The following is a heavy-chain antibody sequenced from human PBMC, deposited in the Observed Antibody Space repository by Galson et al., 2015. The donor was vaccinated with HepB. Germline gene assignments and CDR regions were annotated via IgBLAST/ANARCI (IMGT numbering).Heavy chain of an antibody. CDR3: ARGVKGITWNYYYAMDV. J-gene: IGHJ6*02. CDR2: RKQDGSDK. Sequence: SLRLSCAASGFTLSNYWMSWVRQAPGKGLEWVANRKQDGSDKYYVDSVKGRFTISRDNAKNSLYLQMNSLRAEDTAVYYCARGVKGITWNYYYAMDVWGQGTTVTVSS. V-gene: IGHV3-7*03. CDR1: GFTLSNYW. D-gene: IGHD3-16*01.